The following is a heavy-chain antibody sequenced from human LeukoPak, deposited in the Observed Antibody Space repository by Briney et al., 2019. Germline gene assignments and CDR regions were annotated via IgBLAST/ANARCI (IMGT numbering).Heavy chain of an antibody. J-gene: IGHJ5*02. CDR1: GYTFTSYG. Sequence: GASVKVSCKASGYTFTSYGISWVRQAPGQGLEWMGWISAYNGNTNYAQKLQGRVIMTTDTSTSTAYMELRSLRSDDTAVYYCARAPTVTTYGEYWFDPWGQGTLVTVSS. D-gene: IGHD4-17*01. V-gene: IGHV1-18*01. CDR2: ISAYNGNT. CDR3: ARAPTVTTYGEYWFDP.